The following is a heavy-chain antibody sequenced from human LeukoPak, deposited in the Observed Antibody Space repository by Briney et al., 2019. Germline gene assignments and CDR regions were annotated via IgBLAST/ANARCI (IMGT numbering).Heavy chain of an antibody. CDR3: ARSPDILTGENFDY. V-gene: IGHV1-2*02. J-gene: IGHJ4*02. D-gene: IGHD3-9*01. CDR2: INPKSGGT. Sequence: ASVKVSCKASGYTFSGYYMHWVRQAPGQGLEWMGWINPKSGGTNEAQKSHDRVTMTRDTSIRTAYIEVSRLRSDDTAVYYCARSPDILTGENFDYWGQGTLVTVSS. CDR1: GYTFSGYY.